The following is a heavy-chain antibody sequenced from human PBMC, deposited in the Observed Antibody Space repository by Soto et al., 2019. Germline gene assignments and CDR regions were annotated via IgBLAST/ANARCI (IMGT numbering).Heavy chain of an antibody. CDR2: SRRNAYGGTT. Sequence: SLRLSCTTSGFTFGDYALSWVRQAPGKGLEWVGFSRRNAYGGTTDYAESVKGRFTISRDDSKSIAYLQMNSLRTEDTALYYCTRASSLDFDFWGQGTLVTVSS. J-gene: IGHJ4*02. CDR3: TRASSLDFDF. CDR1: GFTFGDYA. D-gene: IGHD3-16*01. V-gene: IGHV3-49*04.